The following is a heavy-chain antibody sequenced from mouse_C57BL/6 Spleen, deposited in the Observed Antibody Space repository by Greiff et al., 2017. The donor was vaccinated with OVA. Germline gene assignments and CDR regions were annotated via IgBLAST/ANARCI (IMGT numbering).Heavy chain of an antibody. J-gene: IGHJ3*01. CDR3: VSPHYDYDGTWFAY. V-gene: IGHV10-1*01. CDR1: GFSFNTYA. D-gene: IGHD2-4*01. Sequence: EVQRVESGGGLVQPKGSLKLSCAASGFSFNTYAMNWVRQAPGKGLEWVARIRSKSNNYATYYADSVKDRFTISRDDSESMLYLQMNNLKTEDTAMYYCVSPHYDYDGTWFAYWGQGTLVTVSA. CDR2: IRSKSNNYAT.